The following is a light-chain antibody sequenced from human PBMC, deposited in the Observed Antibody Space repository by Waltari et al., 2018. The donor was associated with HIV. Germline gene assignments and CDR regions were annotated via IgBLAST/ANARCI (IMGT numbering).Light chain of an antibody. Sequence: QSALTQPRPVSGSPGQSVTISCTGTRSDVGVYNFVSWYQQHPGKAPKLMIYDVSKRPSGVPDRFSGSKSGNTASLTISGLQAEDEADYYCCSYAGSYPVVFGGGTKLTVL. CDR3: CSYAGSYPVV. V-gene: IGLV2-11*01. CDR1: RSDVGVYNF. J-gene: IGLJ2*01. CDR2: DVS.